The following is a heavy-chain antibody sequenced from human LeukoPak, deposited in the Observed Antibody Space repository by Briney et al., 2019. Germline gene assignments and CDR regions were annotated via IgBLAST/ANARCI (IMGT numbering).Heavy chain of an antibody. CDR2: ISGSGGST. CDR1: GFTFSSYA. J-gene: IGHJ4*02. Sequence: GGSLRLSCAASGFTFSSYAMSWVRQAPGKGLEWVSAISGSGGSTYYADSVKGRFTISRDNAKNSLYLQMNSLRAEDTAVYYCARGIVVVPAARVFDYWGQGALVTVSS. D-gene: IGHD2-2*01. CDR3: ARGIVVVPAARVFDY. V-gene: IGHV3-23*01.